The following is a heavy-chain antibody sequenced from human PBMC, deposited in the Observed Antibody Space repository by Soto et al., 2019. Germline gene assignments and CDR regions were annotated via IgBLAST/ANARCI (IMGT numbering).Heavy chain of an antibody. V-gene: IGHV4-30-4*01. Sequence: VSGGSISRGDSYGSWIHQPPGKGLEGIGYIYYSGKTYYNPSLKSRVTISVDTSKNQFPLKLSSVTATDTAVYYCFRVGLDYPGSELDNVWALGT. CDR3: FRVGLDYPGSELDNV. CDR2: IYYSGKT. CDR1: GGSISRGDSY. D-gene: IGHD3-10*01. J-gene: IGHJ1*01.